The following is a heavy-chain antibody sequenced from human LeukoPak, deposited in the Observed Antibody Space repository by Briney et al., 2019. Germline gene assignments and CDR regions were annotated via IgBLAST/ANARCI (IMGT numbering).Heavy chain of an antibody. D-gene: IGHD3-16*02. J-gene: IGHJ4*02. V-gene: IGHV3-15*01. CDR1: GFTFSNAW. CDR3: TTDSYDYVWGSYRYTDY. Sequence: GGSLRLSCAAPGFTFSNAWMSWVRQAPGKGLEWVGRIKSKTDGGTTDYAAPVKGRFTISRDDSKNTLYLQMNSLKTEDTAVYYCTTDSYDYVWGSYRYTDYWGQGTLVTVSS. CDR2: IKSKTDGGTT.